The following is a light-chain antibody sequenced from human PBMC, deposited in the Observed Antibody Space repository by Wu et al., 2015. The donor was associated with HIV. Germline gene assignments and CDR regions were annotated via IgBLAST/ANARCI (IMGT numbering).Light chain of an antibody. CDR2: DAS. Sequence: EIVLTQSPVTLSLSPGERATLSCRASQSVSTSLAWYQQKPVQAPRLLIYDASNRATGVPDRFSGSVSGTDFTLTISSLEPEDFAVYYCQQRSNWPLTFGGGTKVEIK. CDR3: QQRSNWPLT. J-gene: IGKJ4*01. V-gene: IGKV3-11*01. CDR1: QSVSTS.